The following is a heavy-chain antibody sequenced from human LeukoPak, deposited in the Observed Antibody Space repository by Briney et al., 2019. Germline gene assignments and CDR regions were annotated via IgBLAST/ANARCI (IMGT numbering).Heavy chain of an antibody. CDR3: ARLKGDGYTYYYYYGMDV. CDR1: GYTFTSYG. D-gene: IGHD5-24*01. Sequence: ASVKVSCKASGYTFTSYGISRVRQAPGQGLEWMGWISAYNGNTNYAQKLQGRVTMTTDTSTSTAYMELRSLRSDDTAVYYCARLKGDGYTYYYYYGMDVWGQGTTVTVSS. V-gene: IGHV1-18*01. CDR2: ISAYNGNT. J-gene: IGHJ6*02.